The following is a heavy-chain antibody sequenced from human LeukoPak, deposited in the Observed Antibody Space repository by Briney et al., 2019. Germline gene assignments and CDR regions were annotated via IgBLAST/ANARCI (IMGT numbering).Heavy chain of an antibody. CDR2: IYTSGST. CDR1: GGSISSYY. V-gene: IGHV4-4*07. Sequence: SETLSLTCTVSGGSISSYYWSWIRQPAGKGLEWIGRIYTSGSTNYNPSLKSRVTMSVDTSKNQFSLKLSSVTAADTAVYYCARDLEIYYDSSGYSPPLYYYYMDVWGKGTTVTISS. J-gene: IGHJ6*03. CDR3: ARDLEIYYDSSGYSPPLYYYYMDV. D-gene: IGHD3-22*01.